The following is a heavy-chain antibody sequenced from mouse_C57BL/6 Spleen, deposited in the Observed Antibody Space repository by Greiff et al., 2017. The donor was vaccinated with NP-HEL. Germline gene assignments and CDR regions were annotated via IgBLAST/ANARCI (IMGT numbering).Heavy chain of an antibody. V-gene: IGHV1-78*01. CDR3: ARGESNWDRYWYFDV. Sequence: VKLQESDAELVKPGASVKISCKVSGYTFTDHTIHWMKQRPEQGLEWIGYIYPRDGSTKDNEKFKGKATLTADKSSSTAYMQLNSLTSEDSAVYFCARGESNWDRYWYFDVWGTGTTVTVSS. CDR2: IYPRDGST. D-gene: IGHD4-1*01. CDR1: GYTFTDHT. J-gene: IGHJ1*03.